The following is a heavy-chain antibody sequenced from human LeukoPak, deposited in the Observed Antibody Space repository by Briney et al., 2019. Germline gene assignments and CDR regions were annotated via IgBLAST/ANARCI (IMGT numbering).Heavy chain of an antibody. D-gene: IGHD4/OR15-4a*01. V-gene: IGHV4-39*01. CDR1: GGSISSSSYY. J-gene: IGHJ3*02. CDR3: ARVRDEDAFDI. CDR2: MYYSGST. Sequence: PSXTLSLTCTVSGGSISSSSYYWGWIRQPPGKGLEWIGSMYYSGSTYYHPSLKLRVPISLHTSTTQFSLKLSSLPAADTAVYYCARVRDEDAFDIWGQGTMVTVSS.